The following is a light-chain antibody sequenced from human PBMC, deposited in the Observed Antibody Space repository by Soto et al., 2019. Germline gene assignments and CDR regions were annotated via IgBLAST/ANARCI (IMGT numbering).Light chain of an antibody. CDR2: DAS. V-gene: IGKV3-15*01. J-gene: IGKJ1*01. Sequence: EIVFTQSPATLSLSPGERATLFCGASQSVSTNYVAWYQQKPGLASRLLIYDASSRATGIPARFSGSGSGTEFTLTISSLQSEDFAVYYCQQYNNWPRTFGQGTKVDIK. CDR3: QQYNNWPRT. CDR1: QSVSTN.